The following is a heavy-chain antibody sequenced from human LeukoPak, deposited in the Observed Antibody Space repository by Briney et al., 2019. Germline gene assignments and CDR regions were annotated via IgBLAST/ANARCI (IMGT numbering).Heavy chain of an antibody. D-gene: IGHD3-10*02. CDR2: ISGSGSGGIT. Sequence: PGGSLRLSCAASGFTFSSSAMSWVRQAPGKGLEWVSSISGSGSGGITYYADSVKGPFTISRDNAKNSLYLQMNSLRAEDTAVYYCAELGITMIGGVWGKGTTVTISS. CDR1: GFTFSSSA. J-gene: IGHJ6*04. V-gene: IGHV3-23*01. CDR3: AELGITMIGGV.